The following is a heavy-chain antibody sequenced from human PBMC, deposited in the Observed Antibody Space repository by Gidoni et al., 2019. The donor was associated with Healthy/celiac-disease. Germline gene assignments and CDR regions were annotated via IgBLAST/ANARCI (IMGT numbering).Heavy chain of an antibody. CDR3: ARDSEEWELPGVDY. Sequence: EVQLVESGGGLVKPGGSLRLSCAASGFTFSSYSMNWVRQAPGKGLEWVSSISSSSSYIYYADSVKGRFTISRDNAKNSLYLQMNSLRAEDTAVYYCARDSEEWELPGVDYWGQGTLVTVSS. CDR2: ISSSSSYI. D-gene: IGHD1-26*01. V-gene: IGHV3-21*01. J-gene: IGHJ4*02. CDR1: GFTFSSYS.